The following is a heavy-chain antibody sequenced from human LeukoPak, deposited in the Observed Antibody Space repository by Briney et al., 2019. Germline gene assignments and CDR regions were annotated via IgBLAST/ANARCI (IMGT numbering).Heavy chain of an antibody. Sequence: GGSLSLSCAASGFTFSSYWMTWVRQAPGKGLEWVASIKQDGGDKYYVDSVKGRFTISRDNAKNSLYLQMNSLRAEDTAVYYCARDLWGGSGSGFDYWGQGTLVTVSS. CDR1: GFTFSSYW. CDR2: IKQDGGDK. V-gene: IGHV3-7*04. J-gene: IGHJ4*02. D-gene: IGHD3-10*01. CDR3: ARDLWGGSGSGFDY.